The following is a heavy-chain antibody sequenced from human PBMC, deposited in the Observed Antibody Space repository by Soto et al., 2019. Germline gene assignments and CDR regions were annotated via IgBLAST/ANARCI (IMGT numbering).Heavy chain of an antibody. D-gene: IGHD6-19*01. CDR2: TYYRSKWYN. CDR3: AREGNSSGWWSIDAFDS. V-gene: IGHV6-1*01. J-gene: IGHJ3*02. CDR1: GDSVSSNSAA. Sequence: SQTLSLTCAISGDSVSSNSAAWNWIRQSPSRGLEWLGRTYYRSKWYNDYAVSVRSRITINPDTSKNQFSLQLNSVTPEDTAVYYCAREGNSSGWWSIDAFDSWGQGTMVSVSS.